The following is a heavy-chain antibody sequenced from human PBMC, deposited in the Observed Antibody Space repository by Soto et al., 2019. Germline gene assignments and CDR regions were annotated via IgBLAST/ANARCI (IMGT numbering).Heavy chain of an antibody. V-gene: IGHV4-59*12. J-gene: IGHJ5*02. CDR2: IYYSGST. CDR3: AREPRA. Sequence: LETLCVTCTVSCGSISSYYWSWIRQPPGKGLEWIGYIYYSGSTNYNPSLKSRVTISVDTSNNQFSLKLSSVTAADTAVYYCAREPRAWGQGTLVTVSS. CDR1: CGSISSYY.